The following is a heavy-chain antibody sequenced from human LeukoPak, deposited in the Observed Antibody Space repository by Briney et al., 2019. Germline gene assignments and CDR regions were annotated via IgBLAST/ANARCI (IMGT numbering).Heavy chain of an antibody. J-gene: IGHJ5*02. V-gene: IGHV1-3*01. CDR3: ARDTATMGAAAGTYWFDP. D-gene: IGHD6-13*01. CDR2: INAGNGNT. CDR1: GYTFNGYY. Sequence: GASVKVSCKASGYTFNGYYIHWVRQAPGQRLEWMGWINAGNGNTKYSQKFQGRVTITRDTSASTAYMELSSLRSEDTAVHYCARDTATMGAAAGTYWFDPWGQGTLVTVSS.